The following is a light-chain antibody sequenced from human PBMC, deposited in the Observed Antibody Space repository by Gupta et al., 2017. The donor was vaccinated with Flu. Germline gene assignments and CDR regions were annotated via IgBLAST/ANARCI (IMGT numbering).Light chain of an antibody. Sequence: KVTISCSGSSSNSGNNYVSWYQQLPGTAPKLLIYENNKRPSGIPDRFSGSKSGTSATLGITGLQTGDEADYYCGTWDSSLSAWVFGGGTKLTVL. CDR2: ENN. J-gene: IGLJ3*02. V-gene: IGLV1-51*02. CDR3: GTWDSSLSAWV. CDR1: SSNSGNNY.